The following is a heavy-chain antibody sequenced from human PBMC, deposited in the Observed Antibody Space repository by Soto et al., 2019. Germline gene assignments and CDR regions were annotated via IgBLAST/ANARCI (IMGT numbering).Heavy chain of an antibody. CDR1: GGSVNIGTYY. Sequence: SETLSLTCTVPGGSVNIGTYYWSWIRQPPGKGLEWIGSIYYSGSTYYNPSLKSRVTISVDTSKNQFSLKLNSVTAADTAVYYCASRHSSPYFDYWGQGTLVTVSS. V-gene: IGHV4-30-4*01. D-gene: IGHD6-13*01. J-gene: IGHJ4*02. CDR2: IYYSGST. CDR3: ASRHSSPYFDY.